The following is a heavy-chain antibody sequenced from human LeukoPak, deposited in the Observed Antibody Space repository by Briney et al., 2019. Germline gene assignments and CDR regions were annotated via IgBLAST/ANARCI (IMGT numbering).Heavy chain of an antibody. CDR2: ISPDGSDK. CDR3: ARGIVVVVGASDHFDY. CDR1: GFTFSTYW. D-gene: IGHD2-15*01. Sequence: PGGSLRLSCVASGFTFSTYWMNWVRQAPGKGLERVGTISPDGSDKYYVDSVKGRFTISGDNAKTSLYLQINSLRADDTALYFCARGIVVVVGASDHFDYWGQGTLITVSS. V-gene: IGHV3-7*01. J-gene: IGHJ4*02.